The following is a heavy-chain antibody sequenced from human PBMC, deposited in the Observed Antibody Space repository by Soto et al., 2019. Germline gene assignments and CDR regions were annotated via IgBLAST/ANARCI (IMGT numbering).Heavy chain of an antibody. D-gene: IGHD4-17*01. J-gene: IGHJ4*02. Sequence: PSETLSLTCSVSGESIRNYYWSWIRQPPGKGLEWIGNIYYSGSTNYNPSLKSRVTISVDSSKNQFSLNLKSVTAADTAVYYCARGYYGDSYWGQGTLVTVS. CDR3: ARGYYGDSY. V-gene: IGHV4-59*01. CDR2: IYYSGST. CDR1: GESIRNYY.